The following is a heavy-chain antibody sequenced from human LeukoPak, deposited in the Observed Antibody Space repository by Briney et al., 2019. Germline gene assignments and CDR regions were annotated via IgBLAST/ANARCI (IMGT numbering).Heavy chain of an antibody. CDR3: ARGPPNWGFDY. CDR2: MSPNSGNT. Sequence: ASVKVSCKASRYTCTSYDVNWVRQATGQGLEWMGWMSPNSGNTGYAQKFQGRVTMTRNTSISTVYMELSSLRSEDTAVYYCARGPPNWGFDYWGQGTLVTVSS. J-gene: IGHJ4*02. CDR1: RYTCTSYD. D-gene: IGHD7-27*01. V-gene: IGHV1-8*01.